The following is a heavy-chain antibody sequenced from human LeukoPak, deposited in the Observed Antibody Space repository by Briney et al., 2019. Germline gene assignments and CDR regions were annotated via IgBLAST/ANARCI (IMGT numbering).Heavy chain of an antibody. CDR2: ITKNGDQT. J-gene: IGHJ4*02. D-gene: IGHD5-18*01. V-gene: IGHV3-7*01. CDR1: GFTFSSYW. CDR3: ARDRDTVLAGYFFDY. Sequence: GGSLRLSCAASGFTFSSYWMSWVRQAPGKGLEWVATITKNGDQTYYADSVKGLFTISRDTFRDTLYLQMNSLRAEDTAVYYCARDRDTVLAGYFFDYWGQGTLVTVSS.